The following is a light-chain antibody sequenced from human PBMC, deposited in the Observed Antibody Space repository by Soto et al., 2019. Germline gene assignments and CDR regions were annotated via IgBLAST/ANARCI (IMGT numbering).Light chain of an antibody. V-gene: IGKV3-11*01. CDR2: DAS. CDR1: QSVSSY. CDR3: QHHSSWPLT. J-gene: IGKJ4*01. Sequence: EIVMTQSPATLSLSPGERATLSCRASQSVSSYLAWYQQKPGQAPRLLIYDASNRATGIPARFSGSGSGTEFTLTISSLQSEDFAVYYCQHHSSWPLTFSGGNKVDI.